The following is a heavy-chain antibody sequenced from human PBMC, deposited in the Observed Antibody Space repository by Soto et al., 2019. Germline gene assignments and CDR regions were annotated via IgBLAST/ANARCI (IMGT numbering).Heavy chain of an antibody. CDR3: AREYCSGGSCYFGWFDP. Sequence: PGESLKISCQGSGDSFTSYWISWVRPMPGKGLEWMGRIDPSDSYTNYSPSFQGHVTISADKSISTAYLQWGSLKASDTAMYYCAREYCSGGSCYFGWFDPWGQGTLVTVSS. CDR2: IDPSDSYT. D-gene: IGHD2-15*01. CDR1: GDSFTSYW. J-gene: IGHJ5*02. V-gene: IGHV5-10-1*01.